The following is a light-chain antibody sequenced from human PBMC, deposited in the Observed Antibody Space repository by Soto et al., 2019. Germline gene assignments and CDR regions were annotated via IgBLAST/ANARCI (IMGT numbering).Light chain of an antibody. CDR1: QSVPGSD. CDR2: DVY. J-gene: IGKJ4*01. Sequence: EVVLTQSPGTLSMSPGDRATLSCRASQSVPGSDVAWYQQKPGQAPRLLIYDVYSRATGTPERFSGSGSGTDFTLNIGRLEPEDFAVYYCQQYGTSPLTFGGGTKVEIK. CDR3: QQYGTSPLT. V-gene: IGKV3-20*01.